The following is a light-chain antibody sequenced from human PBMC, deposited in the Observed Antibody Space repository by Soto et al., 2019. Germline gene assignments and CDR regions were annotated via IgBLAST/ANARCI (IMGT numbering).Light chain of an antibody. CDR2: GAS. V-gene: IGKV3-15*01. CDR3: QQYDNWPRT. J-gene: IGKJ1*01. CDR1: QSVSSN. Sequence: EIVLTPSPGTLSLSPVERATLSCWASQSVSSNLAWYQQTSGQAPRLLMYGASTRASGIPARFSGSGSGTEFTLTISSLQSEDFAVYYCQQYDNWPRTFGQGTKVDIK.